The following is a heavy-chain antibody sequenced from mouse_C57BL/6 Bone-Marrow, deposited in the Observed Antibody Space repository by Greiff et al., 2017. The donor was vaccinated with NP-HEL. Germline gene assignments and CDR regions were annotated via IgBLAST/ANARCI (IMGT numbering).Heavy chain of an antibody. CDR1: GYTFTSYW. Sequence: QVQLQQPGAELVKPGASVKLSCKASGYTFTSYWKQWVKQRPGQGLEWIGEIDPSDSYTNYNQKFKGKATLTVDTSSSTAYMQLSSLTSEDSAVYYCASEGETWFAYWGQGTLVTVSA. CDR3: ASEGETWFAY. J-gene: IGHJ3*01. V-gene: IGHV1-50*01. CDR2: IDPSDSYT.